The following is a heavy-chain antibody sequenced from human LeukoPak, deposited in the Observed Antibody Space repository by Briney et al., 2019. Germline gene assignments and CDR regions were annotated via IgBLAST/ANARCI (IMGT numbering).Heavy chain of an antibody. J-gene: IGHJ4*02. Sequence: SAPLSLTCAVSGASINTYYWSWIRPPPGKGLEWIGYIYYSGTTISNPSLKTRVTISIDTSKNQFSLKLSSVTAADTAVYYCARVLRPMASQYYFDYWGQGTLVTVSS. CDR2: IYYSGTT. V-gene: IGHV4-59*01. D-gene: IGHD3-10*01. CDR1: GASINTYY. CDR3: ARVLRPMASQYYFDY.